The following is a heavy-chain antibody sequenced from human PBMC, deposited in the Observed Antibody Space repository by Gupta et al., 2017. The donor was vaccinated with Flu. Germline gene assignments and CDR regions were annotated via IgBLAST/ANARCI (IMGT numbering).Heavy chain of an antibody. Sequence: EVQLLESGGGLVQPGGSLRLSCAASGFTFSSYAMSWVRQAPGKGLEWVSAISGSGGSTYYEDSVKGRFTISRDNSKNTLYLQMNSLRAEDTAVYYCANGGGYDFWSGYYMDYWGQGTLVTVSS. CDR2: ISGSGGST. V-gene: IGHV3-23*01. D-gene: IGHD3-3*01. J-gene: IGHJ4*02. CDR3: ANGGGYDFWSGYYMDY. CDR1: GFTFSSYA.